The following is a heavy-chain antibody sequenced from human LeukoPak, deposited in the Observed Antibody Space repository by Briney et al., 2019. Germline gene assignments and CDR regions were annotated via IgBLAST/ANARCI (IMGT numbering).Heavy chain of an antibody. Sequence: ASVKVSCKASGYTFTSYAMHWVRQAPGQRLEWMGWINAGNGNTKYSQKFQGRVTITRDTSESTAYMELSSLRSEDTAVYSCARGVATNRYYFDYWGQGTLVTVSS. V-gene: IGHV1-3*01. J-gene: IGHJ4*02. D-gene: IGHD5-12*01. CDR2: INAGNGNT. CDR3: ARGVATNRYYFDY. CDR1: GYTFTSYA.